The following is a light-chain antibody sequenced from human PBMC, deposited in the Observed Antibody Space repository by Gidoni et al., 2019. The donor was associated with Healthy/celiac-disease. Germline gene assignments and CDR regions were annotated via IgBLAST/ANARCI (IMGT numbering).Light chain of an antibody. CDR3: CSYAGSYWV. Sequence: QSALTQPRSVSGSPGQSVTIACTGTSRDVGGYNYVSWYQQHPGKAPKLMIDDVSKRPSGVPDRFSGSKSGNTAALTISGLQAEDEADYYCCSYAGSYWVFGGGTKLTV. CDR1: SRDVGGYNY. CDR2: DVS. J-gene: IGLJ3*02. V-gene: IGLV2-11*01.